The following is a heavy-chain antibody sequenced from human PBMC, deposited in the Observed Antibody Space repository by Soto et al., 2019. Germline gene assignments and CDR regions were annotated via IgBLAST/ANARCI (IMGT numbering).Heavy chain of an antibody. J-gene: IGHJ5*02. CDR1: GGSFSGYY. V-gene: IGHV4-34*01. CDR2: INHSGNT. CDR3: ARVRDWFDP. Sequence: PSETLSLTCAVYGGSFSGYYWSWIRQPPGKGLEWIGEINHSGNTNYNPSLKSRVTISVDTSKNQFSLRLTSVTAADTAVYYCARVRDWFDPWGQGTLVTVSS. D-gene: IGHD3-3*01.